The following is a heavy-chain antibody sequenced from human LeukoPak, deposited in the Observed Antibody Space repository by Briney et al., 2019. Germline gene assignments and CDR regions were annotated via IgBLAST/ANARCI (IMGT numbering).Heavy chain of an antibody. J-gene: IGHJ3*02. Sequence: SETLSLACADSGGSISSSNWWSWIRQPPGKGLEWIGEIYHSGSTNYNPSLKSRVTISVDKSKTQFSLKLNSVTAADTALYYCARFVGSSWLAFDIWGQGTMVTVSS. CDR1: GGSISSSNW. D-gene: IGHD6-13*01. CDR2: IYHSGST. CDR3: ARFVGSSWLAFDI. V-gene: IGHV4-4*02.